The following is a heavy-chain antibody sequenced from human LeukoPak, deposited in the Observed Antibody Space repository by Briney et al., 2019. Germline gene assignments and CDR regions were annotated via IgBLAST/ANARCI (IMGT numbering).Heavy chain of an antibody. CDR3: ATDSGAVAGRGYYFDY. Sequence: GASVKVSCKVSGYTLTELSMHWVRQAPGKGLEWMGGFDPEDGETIYAQKFQGRVTMTEDTSTDTAYMELSSLRSEDTAVYYCATDSGAVAGRGYYFDYWGQGTLVTVPS. V-gene: IGHV1-24*01. CDR1: GYTLTELS. D-gene: IGHD6-19*01. CDR2: FDPEDGET. J-gene: IGHJ4*02.